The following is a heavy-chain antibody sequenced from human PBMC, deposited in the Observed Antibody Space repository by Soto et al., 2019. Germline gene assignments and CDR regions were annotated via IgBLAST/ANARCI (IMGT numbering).Heavy chain of an antibody. CDR3: ARDLGDYSNYGWESPTSYGMDV. Sequence: QVQLQESGPGLVKPSQTLSLTCTVSGGSISSGGYYWSWIRQHPGKGPEWVGYIYYSGSTYYNPSLTSRVTISVDTSKNQFSLKLSCVTAADTAVYYCARDLGDYSNYGWESPTSYGMDVWGQGTTVTVSS. CDR2: IYYSGST. CDR1: GGSISSGGYY. D-gene: IGHD4-4*01. V-gene: IGHV4-31*03. J-gene: IGHJ6*02.